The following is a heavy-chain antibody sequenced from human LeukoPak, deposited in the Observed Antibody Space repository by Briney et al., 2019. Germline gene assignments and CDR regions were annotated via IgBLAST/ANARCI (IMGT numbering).Heavy chain of an antibody. CDR3: ARDKEEMAVFDY. CDR1: GFTFSSYA. CDR2: ISYDGSNK. D-gene: IGHD5-24*01. V-gene: IGHV3-30-3*01. Sequence: PGGSLRLSCAASGFTFSSYAMHWVRQAPGKGLEWVAVISYDGSNKYYADSVKGRFTISRDNSKNTLYLQMNSLRAEDTAVYYCARDKEEMAVFDYWGRGTLVTVSS. J-gene: IGHJ4*02.